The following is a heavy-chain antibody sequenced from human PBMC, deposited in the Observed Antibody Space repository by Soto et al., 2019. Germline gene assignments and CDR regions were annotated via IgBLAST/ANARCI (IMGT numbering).Heavy chain of an antibody. D-gene: IGHD2-15*01. V-gene: IGHV3-30*18. CDR3: AKDSRSHPQGWFDP. J-gene: IGHJ5*02. Sequence: PGGSLRLSCAASGFTFSSYGMHWVRQAPGKGLEWVAVISYDGSNKYYADSVKGRFTISRDNSKNTLYLQMSSLRVEDTAIYYCAKDSRSHPQGWFDPSGQGTLVTVSS. CDR2: ISYDGSNK. CDR1: GFTFSSYG.